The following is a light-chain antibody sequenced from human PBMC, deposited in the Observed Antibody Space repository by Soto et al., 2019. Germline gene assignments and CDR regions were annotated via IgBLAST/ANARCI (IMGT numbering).Light chain of an antibody. CDR2: EVT. Sequence: QSALTQPASVSGSPGQSITISCTGTGSDVGSYKLVSWYQQHPGKAPKLMIYEVTKRPSGVSYRFSGSKSGNTASLTISGLQAEDEADYYCCSYAGGSTVIFGGGTKLTVL. CDR3: CSYAGGSTVI. CDR1: GSDVGSYKL. J-gene: IGLJ2*01. V-gene: IGLV2-23*02.